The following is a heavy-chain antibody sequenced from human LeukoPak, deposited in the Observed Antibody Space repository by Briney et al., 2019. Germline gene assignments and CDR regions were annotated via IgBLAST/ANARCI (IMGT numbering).Heavy chain of an antibody. D-gene: IGHD3-22*01. V-gene: IGHV1-24*01. CDR2: FDPEDGET. Sequence: GASVKVSCKVSGYTLTELSMHWVRQAPGKGLEWMGGFDPEDGETIYAQKFQGRVTMTEDTSTDTAYMELSSLRSEDTAVYYCATILLRPYSSGYYYFDYWGQGTLVTVSS. J-gene: IGHJ4*02. CDR1: GYTLTELS. CDR3: ATILLRPYSSGYYYFDY.